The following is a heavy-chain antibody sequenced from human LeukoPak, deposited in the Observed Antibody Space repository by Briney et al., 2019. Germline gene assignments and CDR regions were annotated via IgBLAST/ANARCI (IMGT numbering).Heavy chain of an antibody. CDR2: IIPIFGTA. CDR1: GGTFSSYA. CDR3: ARDHDYYGSGSYYNSHGY. V-gene: IGHV1-69*06. J-gene: IGHJ4*02. D-gene: IGHD3-10*01. Sequence: ASVKVSCKASGGTFSSYAISWVRQAPGQGLEWMGGIIPIFGTANYAQKFQGRVTITADKSTSTAYMELSSLRSEDTAVYYCARDHDYYGSGSYYNSHGYWGQGTLVTVSS.